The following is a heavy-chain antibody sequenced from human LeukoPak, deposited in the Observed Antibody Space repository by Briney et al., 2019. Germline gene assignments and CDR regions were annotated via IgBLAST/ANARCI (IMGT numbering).Heavy chain of an antibody. CDR3: ARYYYENSGSIYAFGI. CDR2: IYYSGST. J-gene: IGHJ3*02. CDR1: GGSISSSSYY. D-gene: IGHD3-22*01. Sequence: PPETLSLTCTVSGGSISSSSYYWGWIRQPPGKGLEWIGSIYYSGSTYYNPSLKSRVTISVDTSKNQFSLKLSSVTAADTAVYYCARYYYENSGSIYAFGIWGQGTMVTVSS. V-gene: IGHV4-39*07.